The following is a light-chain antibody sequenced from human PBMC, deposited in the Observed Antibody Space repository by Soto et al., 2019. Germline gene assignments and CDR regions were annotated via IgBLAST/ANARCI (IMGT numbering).Light chain of an antibody. CDR3: QTWGTGIRV. J-gene: IGLJ3*02. V-gene: IGLV4-69*01. CDR2: LNSDGSH. CDR1: SGHSSYA. Sequence: QPVLTQSPSASASLGASVKLTCTLSSGHSSYAIAWHQKQPGKGPRYLMKLNSDGSHSKGDGIPDRFSGSSSGAERYLTISSLQSEDEADYYCQTWGTGIRVFGGGTKLTVL.